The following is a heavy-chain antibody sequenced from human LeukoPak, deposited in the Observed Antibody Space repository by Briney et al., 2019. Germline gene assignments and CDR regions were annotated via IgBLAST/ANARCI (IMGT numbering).Heavy chain of an antibody. J-gene: IGHJ6*03. CDR2: FSGSGGST. V-gene: IGHV3-23*01. Sequence: GGSLRLSCAASGFTFSNYAMSWVRQAPGKGLQWVSAFSGSGGSTYYADSVKGRFTISRDNSKNMLYLQMNSLRAEDTAVYYCAKDAWACSGSSCPQYCYYMDIWGIGTTVTIS. CDR1: GFTFSNYA. D-gene: IGHD2-2*01. CDR3: AKDAWACSGSSCPQYCYYMDI.